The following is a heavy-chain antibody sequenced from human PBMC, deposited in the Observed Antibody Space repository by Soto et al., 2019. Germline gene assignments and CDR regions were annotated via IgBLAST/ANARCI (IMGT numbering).Heavy chain of an antibody. CDR2: IIPIFGTA. CDR1: GGTFSSYA. CDR3: ARDRYDYSSSWFRMDV. V-gene: IGHV1-69*01. D-gene: IGHD6-13*01. J-gene: IGHJ6*04. Sequence: QVQLAQSGAEVKKPGSSVKDSCKASGGTFSSYAISWVRQAPGQELEWMGGIIPIFGTANYAQKFQGRVTITADESTRTAYMELSSLRSEDTAVYYCARDRYDYSSSWFRMDVWGEGTTVTVSS.